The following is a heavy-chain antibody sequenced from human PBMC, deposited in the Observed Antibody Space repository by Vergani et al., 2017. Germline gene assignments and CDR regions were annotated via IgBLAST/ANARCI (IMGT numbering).Heavy chain of an antibody. V-gene: IGHV4-39*01. CDR2: IYYSGST. Sequence: QLQLQESGPGLVKPSETLSLTCTVSGGSISSSSYYWGWIRQPPGKGLEWIGSIYYSGSTYYNPSLKSRVTISVDTSKNQFSLKLSSVTAADTAVYYCAGSWSYSYYFDYWGQGTLVTVSS. CDR1: GGSISSSSYY. CDR3: AGSWSYSYYFDY. D-gene: IGHD1-26*01. J-gene: IGHJ4*02.